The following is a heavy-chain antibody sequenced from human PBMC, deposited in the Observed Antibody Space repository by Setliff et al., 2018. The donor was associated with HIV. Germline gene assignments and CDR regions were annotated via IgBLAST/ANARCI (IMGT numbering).Heavy chain of an antibody. D-gene: IGHD3-9*01. CDR1: GYTLSELS. J-gene: IGHJ4*02. V-gene: IGHV1-24*01. Sequence: GASVKVSCKVYGYTLSELSIHWVRQAPGKGLEWMGGFDPEHGETMYAQNFQDRVTMTTDTSTSTAYMELRSLRSDDTAVYYCARAYDVLTGYFDYWGQGTLVTVSS. CDR3: ARAYDVLTGYFDY. CDR2: FDPEHGET.